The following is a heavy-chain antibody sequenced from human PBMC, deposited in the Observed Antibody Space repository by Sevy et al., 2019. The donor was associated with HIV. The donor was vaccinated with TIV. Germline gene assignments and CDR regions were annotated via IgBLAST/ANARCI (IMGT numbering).Heavy chain of an antibody. V-gene: IGHV3-23*01. CDR2: ISGSGGNT. CDR1: GFTFSSYA. J-gene: IGHJ5*02. D-gene: IGHD3-16*01. Sequence: GGSLRLSCAVSGFTFSSYAMSWVRQAPGKGLEWVSAISGSGGNTYYADSVKGRFTISRDKSKNTLYLQMNTLRAEDMAVYYCARGPRAGGVGPGDEDSWGQGTLVTVSS. CDR3: ARGPRAGGVGPGDEDS.